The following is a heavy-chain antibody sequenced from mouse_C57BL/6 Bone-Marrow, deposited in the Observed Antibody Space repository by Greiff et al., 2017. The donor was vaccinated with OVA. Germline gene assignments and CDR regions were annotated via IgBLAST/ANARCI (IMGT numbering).Heavy chain of an antibody. Sequence: VQLQQSGPELVKPGASVKISCKASGYSFTGYYMNWVKQSPEKSLEWIGEINPSTGGTTYNQKFKAKATLTVDKSSSTAYMQLKSLTSEDSAVYYCARWDYGYAMDYWGQGTSVTVSS. CDR2: INPSTGGT. D-gene: IGHD1-1*01. CDR3: ARWDYGYAMDY. J-gene: IGHJ4*01. V-gene: IGHV1-42*01. CDR1: GYSFTGYY.